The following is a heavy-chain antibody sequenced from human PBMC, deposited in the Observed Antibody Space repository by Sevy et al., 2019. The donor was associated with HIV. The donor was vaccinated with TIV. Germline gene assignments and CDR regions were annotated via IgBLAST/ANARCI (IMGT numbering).Heavy chain of an antibody. D-gene: IGHD5-18*01. V-gene: IGHV4-39*01. Sequence: SETLSLTCSVSGGSITSKNYFWAWIRQSPGKGLEWIGSIYHNGSTYHSPSLQSRVGISVDTSRRHFSLKLSSVTATDTAVYYCARHSFKHGYRPHYFDYWSQGTLVTVSS. CDR3: ARHSFKHGYRPHYFDY. J-gene: IGHJ4*02. CDR2: IYHNGST. CDR1: GGSITSKNYF.